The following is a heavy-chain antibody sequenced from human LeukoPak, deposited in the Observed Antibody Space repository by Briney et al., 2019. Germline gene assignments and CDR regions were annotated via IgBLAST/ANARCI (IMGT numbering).Heavy chain of an antibody. Sequence: PGGSLRLSCAASGFTVSSNYMSWVRQAPGKGLEWVSVIYSGGSTYYADSVKGRFTISRDNSKNTLYLQMNSLRPEDTAIYYCARALGGYSSVRFDPWGQGTLVTVSS. D-gene: IGHD5-12*01. V-gene: IGHV3-66*01. CDR2: IYSGGST. J-gene: IGHJ5*02. CDR1: GFTVSSNY. CDR3: ARALGGYSSVRFDP.